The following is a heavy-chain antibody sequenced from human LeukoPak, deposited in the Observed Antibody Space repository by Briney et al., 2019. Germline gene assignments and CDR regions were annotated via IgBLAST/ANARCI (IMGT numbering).Heavy chain of an antibody. CDR3: AKDQAGIITIFGVVIPDAFDI. D-gene: IGHD3-3*01. J-gene: IGHJ3*02. CDR1: GFTFSSYG. Sequence: PGGSLRLSCAASGFTFSSYGMHWVRQAPGKGLDWVAVISNDESKKYYADSVKGRFTISRDNSKNTLYLQMNSLRAEDTAVYYCAKDQAGIITIFGVVIPDAFDIWGQGTMVTVSS. V-gene: IGHV3-30*18. CDR2: ISNDESKK.